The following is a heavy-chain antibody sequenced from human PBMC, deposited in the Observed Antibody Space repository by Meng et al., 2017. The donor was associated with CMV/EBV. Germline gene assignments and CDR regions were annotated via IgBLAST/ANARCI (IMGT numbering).Heavy chain of an antibody. J-gene: IGHJ6*02. Sequence: SVSSNYWSWIRQPPGKGLEWIGEINHSGSTNYNPSLKSRVTISVDTSKNEFSLKLNSVTAADTAVYYCARARINVVEVQTANYGMDVWGQGTTVTVSS. CDR3: ARARINVVEVQTANYGMDV. CDR1: SVSSNY. V-gene: IGHV4-34*01. D-gene: IGHD2-21*02. CDR2: INHSGST.